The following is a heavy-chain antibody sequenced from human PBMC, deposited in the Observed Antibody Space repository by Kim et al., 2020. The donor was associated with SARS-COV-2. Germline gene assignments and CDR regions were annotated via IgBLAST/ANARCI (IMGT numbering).Heavy chain of an antibody. Sequence: GGSLRLSCTASGFTFGDYAMSWVRQAPGKGLEWVGFIRSKAYGGTTEYAASVKGRFTISRDDSKSIAYLHMNSLKTEDTAVYYCTRNDFWSAYYLDYWGQGTLVTVSS. J-gene: IGHJ4*02. CDR2: IRSKAYGGTT. V-gene: IGHV3-49*04. CDR3: TRNDFWSAYYLDY. D-gene: IGHD3-3*01. CDR1: GFTFGDYA.